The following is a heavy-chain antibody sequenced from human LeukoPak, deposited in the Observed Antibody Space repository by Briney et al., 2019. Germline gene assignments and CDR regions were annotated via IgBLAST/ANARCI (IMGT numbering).Heavy chain of an antibody. CDR3: ARAPGRDLDY. CDR1: GFTFSSYD. V-gene: IGHV3-33*01. J-gene: IGHJ4*02. CDR2: IWYDGRNK. D-gene: IGHD3-3*01. Sequence: GGSLRLSCAASGFTFSSYDMHWVRQAPGKGLEWVAVIWYDGRNKYYADSVKGRFTISRDNSKSTLYLQMNSLRADDTAVYYCARAPGRDLDYWGQGTLVTVSS.